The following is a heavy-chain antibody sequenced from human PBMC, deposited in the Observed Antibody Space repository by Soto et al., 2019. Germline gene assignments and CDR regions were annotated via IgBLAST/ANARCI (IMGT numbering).Heavy chain of an antibody. CDR2: INPDSGDT. D-gene: IGHD4-17*01. Sequence: ASVKVSCKASGYTFTGYYMHWMRQAPGQGLEWVGWINPDSGDTKHAQKFQGRVTMTRDTSISTAYMELSSLRSDDTAVYYCARAGGPVDYSDYVGTHYFDYWGQGALDTVSS. CDR1: GYTFTGYY. CDR3: ARAGGPVDYSDYVGTHYFDY. J-gene: IGHJ4*02. V-gene: IGHV1-2*02.